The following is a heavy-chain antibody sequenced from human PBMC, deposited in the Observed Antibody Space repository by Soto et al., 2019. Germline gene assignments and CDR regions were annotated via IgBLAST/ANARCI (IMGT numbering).Heavy chain of an antibody. CDR3: ARGRYDILTGYYKLYYYYGMDV. V-gene: IGHV4-34*01. J-gene: IGHJ6*02. Sequence: SETLSLTFPVYGASFSGYYWSWIRQPPGKGLEWIGEINHSGSTNYNPSLKSRVTISVDTSKNQFSLKLSSVTAADTAVYYCARGRYDILTGYYKLYYYYGMDVWGQGTTVTVSS. D-gene: IGHD3-9*01. CDR2: INHSGST. CDR1: GASFSGYY.